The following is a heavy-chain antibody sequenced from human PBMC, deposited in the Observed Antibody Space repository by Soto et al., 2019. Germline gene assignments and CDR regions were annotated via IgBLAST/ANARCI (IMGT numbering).Heavy chain of an antibody. CDR3: ARRPPCSLNSCPFDF. V-gene: IGHV4-59*08. D-gene: IGHD2-2*01. CDR2: IHYTGSA. J-gene: IGHJ4*01. CDR1: GDSISSYY. Sequence: PSETLSLTCIVSGDSISSYYWSWIRQPPGKGLEWIGHIHYTGSAKQNPSLKSRVTISLDTSENQFSLKLTSVTAADTAVYFCARRPPCSLNSCPFDFWGKGTLVTVSS.